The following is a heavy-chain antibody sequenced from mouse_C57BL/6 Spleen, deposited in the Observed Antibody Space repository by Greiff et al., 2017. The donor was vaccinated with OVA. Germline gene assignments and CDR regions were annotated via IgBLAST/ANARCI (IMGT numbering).Heavy chain of an antibody. V-gene: IGHV5-4*01. J-gene: IGHJ4*01. CDR3: ARDTRYYAMDY. CDR1: GFTFSSYA. CDR2: ISDGGSYT. D-gene: IGHD1-1*01. Sequence: EVKVVESGGGLVKPGGSLKLSCAASGFTFSSYAMSWVRQTPEKRLEWVATISDGGSYTYYPDNVKGRFTISRDNAKNNQYLQMSHLKSEDTAMYYCARDTRYYAMDYWGQGTSVTVSS.